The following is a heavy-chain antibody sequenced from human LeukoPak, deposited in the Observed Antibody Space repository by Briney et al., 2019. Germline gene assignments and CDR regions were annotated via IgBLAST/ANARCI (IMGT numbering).Heavy chain of an antibody. D-gene: IGHD4-11*01. CDR2: ISWNSGSI. J-gene: IGHJ4*02. CDR3: AKDSGNYGTSDY. Sequence: GGSLRLSCAASGFTFDDYAMHWVRQAPGKGLEWVSGISWNSGSIGYADSVKGRFTISRDNAKNSLYLQMNSLRAEDMALYYCAKDSGNYGTSDYWGQGTLVTVSS. CDR1: GFTFDDYA. V-gene: IGHV3-9*03.